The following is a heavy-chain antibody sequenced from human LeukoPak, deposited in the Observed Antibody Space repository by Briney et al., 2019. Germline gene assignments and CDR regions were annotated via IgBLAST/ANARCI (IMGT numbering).Heavy chain of an antibody. CDR2: INAGNGNT. D-gene: IGHD3-22*01. CDR3: ARENYYDSSGYYRTFDY. CDR1: GYTFTSYA. V-gene: IGHV1-3*01. J-gene: IGHJ4*02. Sequence: ASVKVSCKASGYTFTSYAMHWVRQAPGQRLEWMGWINAGNGNTKYSQEFQGRVTITRDTSASTAYMELSSLRSDDTAVYYCARENYYDSSGYYRTFDYWGQGTLVTVSS.